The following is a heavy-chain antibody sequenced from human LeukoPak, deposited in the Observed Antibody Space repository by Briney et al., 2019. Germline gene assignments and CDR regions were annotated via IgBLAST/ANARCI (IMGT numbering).Heavy chain of an antibody. J-gene: IGHJ4*02. Sequence: PSETLSLTCTVSGGSISSGSYYWGWIRQPPGKGLEWIGSIYYSGSTYYNPSLESRVAISVDTSKNQFSLRLSSVTAADTAVYYCARLRNTALIKDWISFHFDSWGQGTLVTVS. D-gene: IGHD5-18*01. V-gene: IGHV4-39*01. CDR2: IYYSGST. CDR3: ARLRNTALIKDWISFHFDS. CDR1: GGSISSGSYY.